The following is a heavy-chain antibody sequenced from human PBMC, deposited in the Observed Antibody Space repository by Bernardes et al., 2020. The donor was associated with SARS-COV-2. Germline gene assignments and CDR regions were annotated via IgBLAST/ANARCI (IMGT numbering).Heavy chain of an antibody. V-gene: IGHV4-61*02. CDR1: GVSISSVSSY. Sequence: SETLSLTCTVSGVSISSVSSYWTWIRQPAGKGLEWIGRIQASGSTNYNPSLQSRVSMSIDTSRSQFSLKLESLTAADTAIYYCARGYAFDLCRQGTMVTVSS. D-gene: IGHD5-18*01. CDR2: IQASGST. CDR3: ARGYAFDL. J-gene: IGHJ3*01.